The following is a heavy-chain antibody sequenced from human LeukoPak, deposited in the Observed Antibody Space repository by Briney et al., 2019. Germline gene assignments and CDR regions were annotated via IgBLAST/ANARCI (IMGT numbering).Heavy chain of an antibody. D-gene: IGHD3-10*01. CDR1: GGSFSGYY. CDR2: INHSGST. Sequence: PSETLSLTCAVYGGSFSGYYWSWIRQPPGKGLEWIGEINHSGSTNYNPSLKSRVTISVDTSKNQFSLKLSSVTAADTAVYYCARSRPGTYYYGSGSYYNDYWGQGTLATVSS. CDR3: ARSRPGTYYYGSGSYYNDY. V-gene: IGHV4-34*01. J-gene: IGHJ4*02.